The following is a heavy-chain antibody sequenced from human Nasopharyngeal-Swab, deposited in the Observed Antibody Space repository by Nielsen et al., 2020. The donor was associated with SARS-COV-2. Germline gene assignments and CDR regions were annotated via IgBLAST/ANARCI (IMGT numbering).Heavy chain of an antibody. V-gene: IGHV4-61*02. D-gene: IGHD6-19*01. Sequence: SETLSLTCTVSGDSISSVSYYWSWIRQPAGKGPEWIGRTHISEGTIYNPSLRSRVTISKDTSKNQFSLKLSSVTAADSAVYYCARDVSGWYGVDIRGQGTLVTVSS. J-gene: IGHJ3*02. CDR3: ARDVSGWYGVDI. CDR2: THISEGT. CDR1: GDSISSVSYY.